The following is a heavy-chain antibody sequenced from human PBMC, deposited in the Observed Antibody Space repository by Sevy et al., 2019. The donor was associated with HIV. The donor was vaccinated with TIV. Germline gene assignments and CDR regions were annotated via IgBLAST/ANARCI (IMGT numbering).Heavy chain of an antibody. D-gene: IGHD3-3*01. CDR2: ISSSSSYI. J-gene: IGHJ4*02. Sequence: GGSLRPSCAASGFTFSSYIMNWVRQAPGKGLEWVSSISSSSSYIYYADSVKGRFTISRDNAKNSLYLQMNSLRVEDTAVYYCARGVRDFWSGYPDYWGQGTLVTVSS. V-gene: IGHV3-21*01. CDR3: ARGVRDFWSGYPDY. CDR1: GFTFSSYI.